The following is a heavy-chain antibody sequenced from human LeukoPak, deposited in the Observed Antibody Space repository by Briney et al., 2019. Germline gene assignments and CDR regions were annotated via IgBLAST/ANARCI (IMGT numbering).Heavy chain of an antibody. CDR3: ARRAGEYSHPYDY. V-gene: IGHV3-53*01. J-gene: IGHJ4*02. Sequence: GSLRLSCTVSGFTVSSNSMSWVRQAPGKGLEWVSFIYSGGNTHYSDSVKGRFTISRDNSKNTLYLQMNSLRAEDTAVYYCARRAGEYSHPYDYWGQGTLVTVSS. D-gene: IGHD4-17*01. CDR1: GFTVSSNS. CDR2: IYSGGNT.